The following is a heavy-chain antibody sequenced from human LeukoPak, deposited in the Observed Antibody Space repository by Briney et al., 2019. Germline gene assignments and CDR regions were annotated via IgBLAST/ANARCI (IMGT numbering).Heavy chain of an antibody. CDR2: ISAYNGNT. Sequence: ASVKVSCKASGYSFTSYGITWVRQAPGQGLEWMGWISAYNGNTNYAQKLQGRVTMTTDTSTSIAYMELRSLRSDDTAVYYCARDADYDYVWGTNDYWGQGTLVTVSS. CDR1: GYSFTSYG. CDR3: ARDADYDYVWGTNDY. J-gene: IGHJ4*02. V-gene: IGHV1-18*01. D-gene: IGHD3-16*01.